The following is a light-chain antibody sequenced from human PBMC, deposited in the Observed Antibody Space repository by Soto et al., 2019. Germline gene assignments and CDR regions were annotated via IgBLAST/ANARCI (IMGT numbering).Light chain of an antibody. J-gene: IGLJ1*01. CDR3: SSYTSNNALYV. V-gene: IGLV2-14*01. CDR2: EVS. Sequence: QSALTQPASVSGSPGQSITISCTGTSSDVGGYEYVSWYQQHPGKAPKLMIYEVSNRPSGVSNRFSGSKSGNTASLTISGLQAEDEADYYCSSYTSNNALYVFGTGTKLTVL. CDR1: SSDVGGYEY.